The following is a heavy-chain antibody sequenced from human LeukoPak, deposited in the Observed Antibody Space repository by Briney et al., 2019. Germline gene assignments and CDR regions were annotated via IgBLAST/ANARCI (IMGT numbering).Heavy chain of an antibody. CDR1: GYSFTSYW. CDR2: IYPGDSDT. Sequence: RGESLKITCKGSGYSFTSYWIGWVRQMPGKGLEWMGIIYPGDSDTRYSPSFQGQVTISADKSISTAYLQWSSLKASDTAMYYCARTHWDTIFWVFDAFDIWGQGTMVTVSS. V-gene: IGHV5-51*01. D-gene: IGHD3-9*01. CDR3: ARTHWDTIFWVFDAFDI. J-gene: IGHJ3*02.